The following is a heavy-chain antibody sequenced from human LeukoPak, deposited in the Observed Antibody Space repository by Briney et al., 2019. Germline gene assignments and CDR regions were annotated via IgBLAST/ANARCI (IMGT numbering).Heavy chain of an antibody. V-gene: IGHV3-33*01. CDR1: GFTFSSYG. D-gene: IGHD1-14*01. CDR3: ARDGRNGKNWFDP. Sequence: GGSLRLSCAASGFTFSSYGTHWVRQAPGKGLEWVAVIWYDGSNKYYADSVKGRFTISRDNSKNTLYLQMNSLRAEDTAVYYCARDGRNGKNWFDPWGQGTLVTVSS. CDR2: IWYDGSNK. J-gene: IGHJ5*02.